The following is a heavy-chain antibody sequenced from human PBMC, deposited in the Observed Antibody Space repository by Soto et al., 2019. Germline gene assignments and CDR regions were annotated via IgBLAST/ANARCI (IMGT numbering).Heavy chain of an antibody. V-gene: IGHV3-33*01. CDR2: IWYDGSNK. CDR3: ARDLLSTTVTLTYYFDY. J-gene: IGHJ4*02. CDR1: GFTFSNYV. Sequence: GGSLRLSCAASGFTFSNYVMHWVRQAPGKGLEWVAVIWYDGSNKYYADSVKGRFTISRDNSKNTLYLQMNSLRTEDTAVYYCARDLLSTTVTLTYYFDYWGQGTLVTVSS. D-gene: IGHD4-4*01.